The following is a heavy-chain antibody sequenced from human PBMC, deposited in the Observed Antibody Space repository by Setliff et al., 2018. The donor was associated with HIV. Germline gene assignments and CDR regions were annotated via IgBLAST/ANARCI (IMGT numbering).Heavy chain of an antibody. CDR3: AKGPVSGVDL. V-gene: IGHV4-4*07. CDR1: GGSISGYY. Sequence: SETLSLTCNVSGGSISGYYWSWIRQPAGKGLEWIGRSAYTTYNPSLESRVTMSLDTSKNLFSLKLTSVTAADTAVYYCAKGPVSGVDLWGQGTLVTVSS. D-gene: IGHD2-15*01. J-gene: IGHJ5*02. CDR2: SAYT.